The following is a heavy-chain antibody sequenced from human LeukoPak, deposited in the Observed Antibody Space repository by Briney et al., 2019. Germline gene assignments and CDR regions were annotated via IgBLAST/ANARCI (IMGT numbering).Heavy chain of an antibody. CDR1: GGTFSSYA. CDR2: IIPILGIA. V-gene: IGHV1-69*04. CDR3: ARSLGVVVPLYYFDY. D-gene: IGHD3-22*01. Sequence: SVKVSCKASGGTFSSYAISWVRQAPGQGLEWMGRIIPILGIANYAQKFQGRVTIIADKSTSTAYMELSSLRSEDTAVYYCARSLGVVVPLYYFDYWGQGTLVTVSS. J-gene: IGHJ4*02.